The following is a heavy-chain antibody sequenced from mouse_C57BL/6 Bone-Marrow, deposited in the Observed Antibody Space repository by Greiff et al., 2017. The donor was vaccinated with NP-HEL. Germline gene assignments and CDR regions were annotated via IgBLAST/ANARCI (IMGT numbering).Heavy chain of an antibody. J-gene: IGHJ2*01. CDR2: IYPRDGST. CDR1: GYTFTDHT. V-gene: IGHV1-78*01. Sequence: VQLVESDAELVKPGASVKISCKVSGYTFTDHTIHWMKQRPEQGLEWIGYIYPRDGSTKYNEKFTGKATLTADKSSSTAYMQLNSLTSEDSAVYFCARCEAAQAGFDYWGQGTTLTVSS. D-gene: IGHD3-2*02. CDR3: ARCEAAQAGFDY.